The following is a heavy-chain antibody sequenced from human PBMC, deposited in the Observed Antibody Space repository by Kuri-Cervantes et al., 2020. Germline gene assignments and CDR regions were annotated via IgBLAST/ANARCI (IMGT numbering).Heavy chain of an antibody. V-gene: IGHV1-69*05. CDR2: IIPIFGTA. D-gene: IGHD1-1*01. CDR1: GGTFSSYA. Sequence: SVKVSCKASGGTFSSYAISWVRQAPGQGLEWMGGIIPIFGTANYAQKSQGRVTITRDTSASTAYMELSSLRSEDTAIYYCARDLGNQLSPHPYWGQGTLVTVSS. J-gene: IGHJ4*02. CDR3: ARDLGNQLSPHPY.